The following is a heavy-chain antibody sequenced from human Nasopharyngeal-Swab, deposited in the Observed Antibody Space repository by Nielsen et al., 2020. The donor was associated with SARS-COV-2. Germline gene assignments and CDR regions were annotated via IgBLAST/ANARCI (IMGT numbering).Heavy chain of an antibody. CDR2: ISYDGNEN. CDR3: AFGAFYFDH. V-gene: IGHV3-30*03. D-gene: IGHD3-3*01. J-gene: IGHJ4*02. Sequence: VRQAPGKGLEWVALISYDGNENYYADSLKGRFTISRDNAKNALYLQVNSLRSEDMAVYYCAFGAFYFDHWGQGTLVTVSS.